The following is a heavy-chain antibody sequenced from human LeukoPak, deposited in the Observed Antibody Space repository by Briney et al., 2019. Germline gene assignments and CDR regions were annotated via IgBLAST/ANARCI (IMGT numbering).Heavy chain of an antibody. D-gene: IGHD3-9*01. CDR2: IYYRWST. Sequence: SETLSLSCTVSGGSISSYYWSWIRQPPGKGLEWIGYIYYRWSTNYNPSLKSRVTMSADTSKNQFSLKLSSVAAADAAVYYCASRLRYFDGLVFDLWGEGTMVTVSS. V-gene: IGHV4-59*01. CDR1: GGSISSYY. CDR3: ASRLRYFDGLVFDL. J-gene: IGHJ3*01.